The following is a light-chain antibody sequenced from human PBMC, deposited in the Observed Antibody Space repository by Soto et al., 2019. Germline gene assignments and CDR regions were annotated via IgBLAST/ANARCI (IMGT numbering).Light chain of an antibody. CDR1: ESIDNW. CDR2: AAS. J-gene: IGKJ1*01. CDR3: QQYHTDWT. V-gene: IGKV1-5*01. Sequence: DIHMTQSPCTLSASVGDTVTITFRASESIDNWLAWYQQKPGKAPXXRIFAASTLVRGVPSRLSGRGSGTEFTLTISSMQADDYATFYCQQYHTDWTFGQGTKVDIK.